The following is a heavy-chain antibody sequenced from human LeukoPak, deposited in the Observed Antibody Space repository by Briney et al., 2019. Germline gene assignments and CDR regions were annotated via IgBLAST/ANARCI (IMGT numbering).Heavy chain of an antibody. J-gene: IGHJ3*02. Sequence: PSETLSLTCAVYGGSFSGYYWSWIRQPPGKGLEWIGEINHSGSTNYNPSLKSRVTISVDTSKNQFSLKLSPVTAADTAVYYCARGHGYSYGYRANAFDIWGQGTMVTVSS. CDR2: INHSGST. CDR3: ARGHGYSYGYRANAFDI. D-gene: IGHD5-18*01. CDR1: GGSFSGYY. V-gene: IGHV4-34*01.